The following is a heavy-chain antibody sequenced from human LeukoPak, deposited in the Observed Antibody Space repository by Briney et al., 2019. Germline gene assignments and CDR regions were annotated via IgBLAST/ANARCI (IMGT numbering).Heavy chain of an antibody. J-gene: IGHJ6*02. V-gene: IGHV4-59*01. CDR1: GGSISSYY. Sequence: PSETLSLTCTVSGGSISSYYWSWIRQPPGKGLEWIGYIYYTGSTNYNPSLKSRVTISVDTSKNQFSLKLSSVTAADTAVYYCARASGTTGYYYYGMDVWGQGTTVTASS. D-gene: IGHD1-7*01. CDR3: ARASGTTGYYYYGMDV. CDR2: IYYTGST.